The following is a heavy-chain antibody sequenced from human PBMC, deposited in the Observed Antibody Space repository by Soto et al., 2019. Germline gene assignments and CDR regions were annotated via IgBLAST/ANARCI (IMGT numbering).Heavy chain of an antibody. V-gene: IGHV4-59*01. Sequence: SETLSLTCAVSGGSISSYYWSWIRQPPGKGLEWIGYIYYSGSTNYNPSLKSRVTISVDTSKNQFSLKLSSVTAADTAVYYCARTTPGDXVDTAMFQDYYYYGMDVWGQGTTVTVSS. D-gene: IGHD5-18*01. J-gene: IGHJ6*02. CDR3: ARTTPGDXVDTAMFQDYYYYGMDV. CDR1: GGSISSYY. CDR2: IYYSGST.